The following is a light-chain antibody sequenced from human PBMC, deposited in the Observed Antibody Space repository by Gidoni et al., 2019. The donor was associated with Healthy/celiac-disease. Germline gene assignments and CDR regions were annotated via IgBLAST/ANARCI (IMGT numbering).Light chain of an antibody. J-gene: IGKJ2*01. Sequence: DSQMTQSPSSLSASVGDRVTITCQASQHISNNLKWYQQKPGEDPKHLIYDASNLETGGPSRCSSGGSGTDFTFTISSLQPEDIATYYCQQYDNLPRYTFXQXTKLEIK. CDR1: QHISNN. CDR2: DAS. CDR3: QQYDNLPRYT. V-gene: IGKV1-33*01.